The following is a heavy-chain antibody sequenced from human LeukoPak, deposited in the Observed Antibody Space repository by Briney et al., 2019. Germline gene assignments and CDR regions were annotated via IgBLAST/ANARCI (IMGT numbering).Heavy chain of an antibody. V-gene: IGHV3-21*01. D-gene: IGHD2-21*02. Sequence: GGSLRLSCAASGLPSRSYSINWVRQPPGKGLRWAYPISSRSSYIYYADSVKGRFTISRDNAKSSLYLQMNSLRAEDTAVYYCARDSLAYCGGDCYVAYFDYWGQGTLVTVSS. CDR1: GLPSRSYS. J-gene: IGHJ4*02. CDR3: ARDSLAYCGGDCYVAYFDY. CDR2: ISSRSSYI.